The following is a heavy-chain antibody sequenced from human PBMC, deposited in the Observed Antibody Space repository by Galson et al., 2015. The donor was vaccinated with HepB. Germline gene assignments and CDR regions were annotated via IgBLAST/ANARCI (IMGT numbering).Heavy chain of an antibody. CDR3: ARAATKYTGSPFDY. D-gene: IGHD6-6*01. Sequence: SLRLSCAASGMTFSSYAMHWVRQAPGKGLEWVADIAYDGSNKYYADSVKGRFTISRDNPKKTLYLQMNSLRAEGTAFYYCARAATKYTGSPFDYWGQGTPVTVSS. J-gene: IGHJ4*02. CDR2: IAYDGSNK. V-gene: IGHV3-30-3*01. CDR1: GMTFSSYA.